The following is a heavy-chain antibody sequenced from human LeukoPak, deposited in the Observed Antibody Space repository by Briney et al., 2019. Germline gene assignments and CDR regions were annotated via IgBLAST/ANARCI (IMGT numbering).Heavy chain of an antibody. CDR2: ISGSSSYI. CDR1: GFTFSSYT. CDR3: ARDRPYDY. V-gene: IGHV3-21*01. Sequence: GGSLRHSCAASGFTFSSYTMTWVRQAPGKGLEWVSFISGSSSYINYADAVKGRFTISRDNAKNSLYLQMNSLRADDTAVYYCARDRPYDYWGQGTLVTVSS. J-gene: IGHJ4*02.